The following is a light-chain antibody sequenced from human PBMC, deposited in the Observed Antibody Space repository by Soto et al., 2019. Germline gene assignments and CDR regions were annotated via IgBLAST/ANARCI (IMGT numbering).Light chain of an antibody. CDR3: QQNYSSPPT. CDR2: DAS. V-gene: IGKV1-39*01. Sequence: DIQMTQSPSALSASVGDRVTITCGASQSIRNDLYWYQQKPGKAPKLLIFDASTLQSGVPSRFSGSRSGTDFTLPISSLQPDDFATYYCQQNYSSPPTFGQGTKVDI. CDR1: QSIRND. J-gene: IGKJ1*01.